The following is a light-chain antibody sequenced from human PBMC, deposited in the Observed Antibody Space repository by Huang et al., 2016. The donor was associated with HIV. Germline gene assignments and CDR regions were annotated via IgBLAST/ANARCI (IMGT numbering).Light chain of an antibody. V-gene: IGKV1-39*01. J-gene: IGKJ1*01. CDR3: QQSNSTRVT. CDR2: AAS. Sequence: DIQMTQSLSSLSASVGDRATITCRASQSISSYLKWYQQKPGKAPKLLIYAASSLSSGVPSSFSGSGSGTDFTLTISSLQPEDFASYCCQQSNSTRVTFGQGTKVEIK. CDR1: QSISSY.